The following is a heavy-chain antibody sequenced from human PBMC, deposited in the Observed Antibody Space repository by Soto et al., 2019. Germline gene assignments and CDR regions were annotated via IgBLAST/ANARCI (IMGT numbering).Heavy chain of an antibody. CDR1: GGTFSSYT. Sequence: SVKVSCKASGGTFSSYTISWVRQAPGQGLEWMGRIIPILGIANYAQKFQGRVTITADKSTSTAYMELSSLRSEDTAVYYCARAMDCSGGSCYGLSYWGQGTLVTVSS. CDR3: ARAMDCSGGSCYGLSY. V-gene: IGHV1-69*02. J-gene: IGHJ4*02. CDR2: IIPILGIA. D-gene: IGHD2-15*01.